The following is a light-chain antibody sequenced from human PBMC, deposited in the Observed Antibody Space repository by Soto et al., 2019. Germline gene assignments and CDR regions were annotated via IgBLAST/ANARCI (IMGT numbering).Light chain of an antibody. CDR2: KAS. CDR1: QSISNW. J-gene: IGKJ1*01. Sequence: DIQMTQSPSSLSASVGDRVTITCRASQSISNWLAWYQQKVGKAPKLLIYKASNLASGVPSRFSGSGSGTEFTLTISSLQPDDFATYYCQQYNGTFGQGTKVDIK. CDR3: QQYNGT. V-gene: IGKV1-5*03.